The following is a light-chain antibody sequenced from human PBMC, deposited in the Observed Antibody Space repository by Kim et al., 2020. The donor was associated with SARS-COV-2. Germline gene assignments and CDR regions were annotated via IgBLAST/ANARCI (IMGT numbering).Light chain of an antibody. V-gene: IGKV1-39*01. CDR2: TTS. CDR1: QNIYNY. CDR3: KWSYTPPRT. Sequence: DIQMTQSPSSLSASVGDRVTITCRASQNIYNYLTWYQQKSGKAPDLLMSTTSTLQSGVPSRFSDSGSGTAFTLTSSNLQREDIATYHCKWSYTPPRTFGGRAKVDI. J-gene: IGKJ4*01.